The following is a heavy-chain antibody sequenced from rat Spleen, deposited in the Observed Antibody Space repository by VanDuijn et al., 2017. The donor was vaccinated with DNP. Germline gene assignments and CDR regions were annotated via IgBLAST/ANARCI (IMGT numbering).Heavy chain of an antibody. CDR1: GFTFSNYY. V-gene: IGHV5-7*01. CDR3: AGRPPPPRGPFDY. J-gene: IGHJ2*01. D-gene: IGHD1-4*01. Sequence: EVQLVESGGDLVQPGRSLKLSCAASGFTFSNYYMAWVRQAPKKSLEWVATISYAGRDTYYRDSVKGRFTISRDNAKSTLYLQMYSLRSEDTATYYCAGRPPPPRGPFDYWGQGVTVTVSS. CDR2: ISYAGRDT.